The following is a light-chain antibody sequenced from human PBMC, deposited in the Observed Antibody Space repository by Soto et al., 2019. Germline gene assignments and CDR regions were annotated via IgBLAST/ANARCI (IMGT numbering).Light chain of an antibody. J-gene: IGLJ1*01. V-gene: IGLV2-14*01. CDR3: SSYTSSSTLYV. Sequence: QSVLTQPRSVSGSPGQSVTISCTGTNNDVGFYNYVSWYQQHPGKAPKLMIYEVSNRPSGVSNRFSGSKSGNTASLTISGLQAEDEADYYCSSYTSSSTLYVFGTGTKLTVL. CDR2: EVS. CDR1: NNDVGFYNY.